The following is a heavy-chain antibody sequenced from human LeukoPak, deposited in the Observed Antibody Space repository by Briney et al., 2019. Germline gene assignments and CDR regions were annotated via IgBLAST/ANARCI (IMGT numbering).Heavy chain of an antibody. J-gene: IGHJ4*02. CDR2: INPNSGGT. CDR1: GYTFTGYY. D-gene: IGHD5-12*01. CDR3: ARARRGGYLPYYFDY. Sequence: GASVKVSCKASGYTFTGYYMHWVRQAPGQGLEWMGWINPNSGGTNYAQKFQGRVTMTRDTSISTAYMELSRLRSGDTAVYYCARARRGGYLPYYFDYWGQGTLVTVSS. V-gene: IGHV1-2*02.